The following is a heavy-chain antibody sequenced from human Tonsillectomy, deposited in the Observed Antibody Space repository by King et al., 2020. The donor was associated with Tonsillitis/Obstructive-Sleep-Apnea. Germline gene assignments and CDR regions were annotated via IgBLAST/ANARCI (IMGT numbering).Heavy chain of an antibody. D-gene: IGHD3-3*01. Sequence: VQLVESGGGVVQPGRSLRLSCAASGFTFSSYGMHWVRQAPGKGLEWVAVISYDGSNKYYADSVKGRFTISRDNSKNTLYLQMNSLRAEDTAVYYCANSDEFWSGYYTDWGQGTLVTVSS. J-gene: IGHJ4*02. CDR3: ANSDEFWSGYYTD. CDR2: ISYDGSNK. CDR1: GFTFSSYG. V-gene: IGHV3-30*18.